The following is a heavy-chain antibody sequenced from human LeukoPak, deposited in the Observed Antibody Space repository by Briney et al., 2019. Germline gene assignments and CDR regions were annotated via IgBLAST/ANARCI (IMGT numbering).Heavy chain of an antibody. V-gene: IGHV1-69*05. Sequence: SVKVSCKASGGTFSSYAISWVRQAPGQGLEWMGGIIPIFGTANYAQKLQGRVTMTTDTSTSTAYMELRSLRSDDTAVYYCARELRYFDWLWGNWFDPWGQGTLVTVSS. CDR1: GGTFSSYA. D-gene: IGHD3-9*01. J-gene: IGHJ5*02. CDR2: IIPIFGTA. CDR3: ARELRYFDWLWGNWFDP.